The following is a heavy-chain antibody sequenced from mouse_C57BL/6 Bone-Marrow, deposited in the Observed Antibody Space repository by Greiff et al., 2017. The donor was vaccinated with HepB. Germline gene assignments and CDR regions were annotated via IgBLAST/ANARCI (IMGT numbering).Heavy chain of an antibody. CDR2: IHPSDSDT. V-gene: IGHV1-74*01. CDR1: GYTFTSYW. J-gene: IGHJ3*01. Sequence: QVQLQQPGAELVKPGASVKVSCKASGYTFTSYWMHWVKQRPGQGLEWIGRIHPSDSDTNYNQKFKGKATLTVDKSSSTAYMQLSSLTSEDSAVYYCAILYYGSSPPWFAYWGQGTLGTVSA. CDR3: AILYYGSSPPWFAY. D-gene: IGHD1-1*01.